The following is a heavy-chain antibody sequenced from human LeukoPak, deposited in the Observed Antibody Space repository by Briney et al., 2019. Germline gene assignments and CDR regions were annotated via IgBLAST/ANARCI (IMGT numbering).Heavy chain of an antibody. D-gene: IGHD2-15*01. Sequence: SVKVSCKASGGTFSSYAISWVRQAPGQGLEWMGGIVPIFGTANYAQKFQGRVTITADESTSTAYMELSSLRSEDTAVYYCARAVVVAATTLGYWGQGTLVTVSS. CDR2: IVPIFGTA. CDR1: GGTFSSYA. V-gene: IGHV1-69*01. CDR3: ARAVVVAATTLGY. J-gene: IGHJ4*02.